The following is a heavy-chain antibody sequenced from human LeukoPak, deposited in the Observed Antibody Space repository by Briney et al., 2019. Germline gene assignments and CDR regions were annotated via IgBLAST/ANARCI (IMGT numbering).Heavy chain of an antibody. D-gene: IGHD2-2*01. CDR1: GFTFDDYA. J-gene: IGHJ4*02. CDR3: AKDIASMPQTPLDY. V-gene: IGHV3-9*01. Sequence: GGSLRLSCAASGFTFDDYAMHWVRQAPGKGQEWVSGISWNSGSIGYADSVKGRFTISRDNAKNSLYLQMNSLRAEDTALYYCAKDIASMPQTPLDYWGQGTLVTVSS. CDR2: ISWNSGSI.